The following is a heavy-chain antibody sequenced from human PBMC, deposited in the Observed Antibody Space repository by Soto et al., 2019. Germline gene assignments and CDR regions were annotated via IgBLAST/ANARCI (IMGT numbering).Heavy chain of an antibody. D-gene: IGHD5-12*01. V-gene: IGHV3-11*05. Sequence: VQLVESGGGLVKPGGSLRLSCIASGFTFTDNHMSWIRQAPGKGLEWIASISPSGSEIIYADSLRGRFTISRDNAKNSVFLQMAVAATAIYYCARDPSGYDSTGWYGRHYFDLWGQGTLVTVSS. J-gene: IGHJ4*02. CDR3: ARDPSGYDSTGWYGRHYFDL. CDR1: GFTFTDNH. CDR2: ISPSGSEI.